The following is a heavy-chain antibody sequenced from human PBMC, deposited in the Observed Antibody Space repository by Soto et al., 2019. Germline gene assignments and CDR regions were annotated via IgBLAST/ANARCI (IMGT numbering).Heavy chain of an antibody. CDR2: INPDNGNT. D-gene: IGHD2-15*01. CDR3: ARGIATGQLDP. J-gene: IGHJ5*02. Sequence: GASVKVSCKASGYTCTIYTMNWVRQAPGQRLEWMGWINPDNGNTKSSQKFQDRVIITRDTSASTAYMDLSSLRSEDTAVYYCARGIATGQLDPWGQGTLVTVSS. V-gene: IGHV1-3*01. CDR1: GYTCTIYT.